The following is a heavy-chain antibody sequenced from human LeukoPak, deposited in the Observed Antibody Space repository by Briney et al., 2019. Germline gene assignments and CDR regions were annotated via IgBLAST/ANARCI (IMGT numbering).Heavy chain of an antibody. CDR2: ISGSGAST. Sequence: QTGGSLRPSCAASGFTFSSYAMSWVRQAPGKGLEWVSTISGSGASTFYADSVKGRFIISRDNSKNTLYLQMSTLRAEDTAVYYCAKVWASTLLTGYFDYWGPGTLATVSS. CDR3: AKVWASTLLTGYFDY. J-gene: IGHJ4*02. CDR1: GFTFSSYA. V-gene: IGHV3-23*01. D-gene: IGHD3-16*01.